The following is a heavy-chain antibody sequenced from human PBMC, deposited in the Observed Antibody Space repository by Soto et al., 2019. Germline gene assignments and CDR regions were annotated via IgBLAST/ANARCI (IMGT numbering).Heavy chain of an antibody. J-gene: IGHJ1*01. CDR3: ARSPTTVTTEDPNRGEYFLH. Sequence: QVQLVQSGAEVKKPGASVKVSCKASGYTFTGYYMHWVRQAPGQGLEWMGWINPNSGGTNYAQKFQGWVTMTRDTSISTAYMELSRLRSDDTAVYYCARSPTTVTTEDPNRGEYFLHWGQGTLVTVSS. D-gene: IGHD4-17*01. CDR1: GYTFTGYY. CDR2: INPNSGGT. V-gene: IGHV1-2*04.